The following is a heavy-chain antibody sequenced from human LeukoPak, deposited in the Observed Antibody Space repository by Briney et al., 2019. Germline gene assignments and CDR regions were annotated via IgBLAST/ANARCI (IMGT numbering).Heavy chain of an antibody. D-gene: IGHD6-19*01. CDR1: GFTFSNAW. V-gene: IGHV3-15*01. CDR2: IKSKTDGGTT. J-gene: IGHJ4*02. CDR3: TTGGRSRQQYGSGSQLDY. Sequence: PGGSLRLSCAASGFTFSNAWMSWVRQAPGKGLEWVGRIKSKTDGGTTDYAAPVKGRFTISRDDSKNTLYLQMNSLKTEDTAVYYCTTGGRSRQQYGSGSQLDYWGQGTLVTVSS.